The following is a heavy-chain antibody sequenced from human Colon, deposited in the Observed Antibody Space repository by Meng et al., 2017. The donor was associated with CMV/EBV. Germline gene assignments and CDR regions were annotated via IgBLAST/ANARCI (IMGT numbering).Heavy chain of an antibody. J-gene: IGHJ4*02. CDR2: INSDGSRT. D-gene: IGHD3-16*01. CDR1: GFTFSCYW. V-gene: IGHV3-74*01. CDR3: ARERFGRGEGIDF. Sequence: GESLKISCAASGFTFSCYWMHWVRQAPEKGLVWVSRINSDGSRTNYADSVKGRFSISRDSAKNTLYLQIDSLRGEGTAVYYCARERFGRGEGIDFWGQGTLVTVSS.